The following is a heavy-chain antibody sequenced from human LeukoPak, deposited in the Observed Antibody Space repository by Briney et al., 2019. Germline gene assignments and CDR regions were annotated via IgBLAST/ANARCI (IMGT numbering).Heavy chain of an antibody. Sequence: SETLSLTCTVSGDSISSSSYYWGWVRQPPGKGLEWIGSIYYSGSTYYNPSLKSRVTISVDTSKNQFSLKLSSVTAADTAVYYCARLLFSSSSGYYYYMDVWGKGTTVTVSS. CDR3: ARLLFSSSSGYYYYMDV. CDR2: IYYSGST. CDR1: GDSISSSSYY. J-gene: IGHJ6*03. D-gene: IGHD6-6*01. V-gene: IGHV4-39*01.